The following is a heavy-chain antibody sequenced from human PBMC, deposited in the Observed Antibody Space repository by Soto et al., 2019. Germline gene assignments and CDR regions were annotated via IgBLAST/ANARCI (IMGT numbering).Heavy chain of an antibody. Sequence: SETLSLTCTVSGGSISSSSYYWGWIRQPPGKGLEWIGSIYYSGSTYYNPSLKSRVTISVDTSKNQFSLKLSSVTAADTAVYYCARRRRTFDYWGQGTLVTVSS. CDR3: ARRRRTFDY. V-gene: IGHV4-39*01. CDR1: GGSISSSSYY. CDR2: IYYSGST. J-gene: IGHJ4*02.